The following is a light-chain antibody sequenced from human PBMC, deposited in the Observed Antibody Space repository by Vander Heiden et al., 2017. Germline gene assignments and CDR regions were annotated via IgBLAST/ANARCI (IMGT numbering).Light chain of an antibody. CDR2: QDS. Sequence: SYELTPPPSVSVSPGRTASVPFSGDKLGDKFASWYQQKPGQSPVLVIYQDSKRPAGIPERFSGSNSGNTATLTISGTQAMDEADYYCQAWDSSTGVFGGGTKLTVL. CDR1: KLGDKF. J-gene: IGLJ2*01. CDR3: QAWDSSTGV. V-gene: IGLV3-1*01.